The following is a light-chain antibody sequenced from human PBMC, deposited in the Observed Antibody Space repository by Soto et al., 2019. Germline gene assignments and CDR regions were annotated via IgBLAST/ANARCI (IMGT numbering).Light chain of an antibody. V-gene: IGKV1-5*03. CDR1: QSISSR. J-gene: IGKJ1*01. CDR2: KSS. CDR3: QQFNTSPWT. Sequence: QMPQFASTLSASVGSRVTITCRSSQSISSRLAWYQQKPGKAPKLLIYKSSSLESGVPTRFSGSGSGTEFTLTISSLQPDDFATYYCQQFNTSPWTFGQGTKV.